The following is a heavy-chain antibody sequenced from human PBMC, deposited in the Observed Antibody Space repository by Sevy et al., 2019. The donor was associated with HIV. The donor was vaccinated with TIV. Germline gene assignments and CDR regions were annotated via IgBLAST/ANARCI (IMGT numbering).Heavy chain of an antibody. D-gene: IGHD3-22*01. CDR2: ISYDGSNK. CDR3: ARAPIVVVIAPADX. V-gene: IGHV3-30-3*01. J-gene: IGHJ4*02. CDR1: GFTFSSYA. Sequence: GGSMRLSCAASGFTFSSYAMHWVRQAPGKGLEWVAVISYDGSNKYYADSVKGRFTISRDNSKNTLYLQMNSLRAEDTAVYYCARAPIVVVIAPADXWGQGTLVTVSS.